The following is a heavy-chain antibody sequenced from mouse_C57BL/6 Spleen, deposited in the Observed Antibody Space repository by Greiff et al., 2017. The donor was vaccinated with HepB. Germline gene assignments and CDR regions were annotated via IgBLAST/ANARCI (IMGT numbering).Heavy chain of an antibody. CDR2: IYPGDGDT. CDR1: GYAFSSSW. V-gene: IGHV1-82*01. D-gene: IGHD1-1*02. CDR3: ARSPYGYEAMDY. J-gene: IGHJ4*01. Sequence: QVQLQQSGPELVKPGASVKISCKASGYAFSSSWMNWVKQRPGKGLEWIGRIYPGDGDTNYNGKFKGKATLTADTSSSTAYMQLSSLTSEDSAVYFGARSPYGYEAMDYWGQGTSVTVSS.